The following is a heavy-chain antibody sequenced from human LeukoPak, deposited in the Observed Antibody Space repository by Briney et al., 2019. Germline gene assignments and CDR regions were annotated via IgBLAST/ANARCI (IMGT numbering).Heavy chain of an antibody. D-gene: IGHD4-17*01. CDR2: ITDSGVST. CDR1: GFTFSNYA. J-gene: IGHJ1*01. V-gene: IGHV3-23*01. Sequence: GGSLRLSXAASGFTFSNYAMSWVRQAPGKGLEWVSSITDSGVSTYYADSVKGRFSISRDNYKNTLYLQMSSLRAEDTAVYYCARDPNGNYVGAFDFQRWGQGTLVTVSS. CDR3: ARDPNGNYVGAFDFQR.